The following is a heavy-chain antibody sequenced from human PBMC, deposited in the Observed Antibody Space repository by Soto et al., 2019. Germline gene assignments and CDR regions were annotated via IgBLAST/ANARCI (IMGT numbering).Heavy chain of an antibody. D-gene: IGHD2-8*01. Sequence: GGSLRLSCAASGFTFSSYWMHWVRQAPGKGLVWVSRINSDGSSTSYADSVKGRFTISRDNAKNTLYLQMNSLRAEDTAVYYCARRPARVFGMDVWGKGTTVTVSS. J-gene: IGHJ6*04. CDR2: INSDGSST. V-gene: IGHV3-74*01. CDR3: ARRPARVFGMDV. CDR1: GFTFSSYW.